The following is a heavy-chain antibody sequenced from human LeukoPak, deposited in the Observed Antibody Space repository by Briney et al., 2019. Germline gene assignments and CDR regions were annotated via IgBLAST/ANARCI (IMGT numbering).Heavy chain of an antibody. D-gene: IGHD5-18*01. Sequence: GGSLRLSCAASGFTVSSNYMSWVRQAPGKGPECVSAIYSGGSTYYADSVKGRFTISRDNSKNTLYLQMNSLRPEDTAVYYCASKSRIQLWFPFDYWGQGTLVTVSS. CDR3: ASKSRIQLWFPFDY. V-gene: IGHV3-53*01. CDR1: GFTVSSNY. CDR2: IYSGGST. J-gene: IGHJ4*02.